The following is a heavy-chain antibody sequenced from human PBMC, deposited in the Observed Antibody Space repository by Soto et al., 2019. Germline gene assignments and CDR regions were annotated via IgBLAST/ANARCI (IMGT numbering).Heavy chain of an antibody. CDR1: GYTFAGYY. J-gene: IGHJ4*01. D-gene: IGHD3-16*01. CDR3: ARDMVSTIGDFDY. Sequence: PVKACSKAPGYTFAGYYMHWVRQAPGQGLEWVGWINPNSGATTYTQKFQGRVTMTRDTSIITAHMELSRLRSDDTAMYYCARDMVSTIGDFDYWG. V-gene: IGHV1-2*02. CDR2: INPNSGAT.